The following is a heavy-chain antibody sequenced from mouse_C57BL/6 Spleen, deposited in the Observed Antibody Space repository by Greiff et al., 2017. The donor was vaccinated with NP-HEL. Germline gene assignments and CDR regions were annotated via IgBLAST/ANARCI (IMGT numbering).Heavy chain of an antibody. CDR3: ARGIDYDYYGYFDV. CDR2: IYPGGGYT. V-gene: IGHV1-63*01. D-gene: IGHD2-4*01. CDR1: GYTFTNYW. Sequence: QVQLQQSGAELVRPGTSVKMSCKASGYTFTNYWIGWAKQRPGHGLEWIGDIYPGGGYTNYNEKFKGKATLTVDKSSNTAYMQVSSLTSKHSAIYYWARGIDYDYYGYFDVWGTGTTVTVSS. J-gene: IGHJ1*03.